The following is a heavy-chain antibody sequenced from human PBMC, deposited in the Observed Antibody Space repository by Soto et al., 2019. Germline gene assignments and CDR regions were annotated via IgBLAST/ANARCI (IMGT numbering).Heavy chain of an antibody. D-gene: IGHD6-6*01. CDR2: IYYTGST. Sequence: QVQLQESGPGLVKPSETLSLNCTVSGVSVNSDDYYWSWIRHPPGKGLEWIGYIYYTGSTTYNPSLKSRVTISLDTSRNHFSLSLSSVTAADTAVFYGAREYSNSPEAFDFWGRGTLVTVSS. V-gene: IGHV4-61*03. J-gene: IGHJ4*02. CDR1: GVSVNSDDYY. CDR3: AREYSNSPEAFDF.